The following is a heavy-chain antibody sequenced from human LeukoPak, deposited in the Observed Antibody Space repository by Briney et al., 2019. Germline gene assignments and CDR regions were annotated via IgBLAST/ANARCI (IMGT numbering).Heavy chain of an antibody. Sequence: GGSLRLSCAASGFTFSDYYMSWIRQAPGKGLEWVSYISSSSSYTNYADSVKGRFTISRDNAKNTLYLQMNSLRAEDTAVYYCARERSGPFDYWGRGTLVTVSS. J-gene: IGHJ4*02. D-gene: IGHD3-10*01. V-gene: IGHV3-11*05. CDR2: ISSSSSYT. CDR1: GFTFSDYY. CDR3: ARERSGPFDY.